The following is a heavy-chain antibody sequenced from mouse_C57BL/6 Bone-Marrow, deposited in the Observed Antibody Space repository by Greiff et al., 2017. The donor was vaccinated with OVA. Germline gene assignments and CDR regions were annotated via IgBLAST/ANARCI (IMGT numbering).Heavy chain of an antibody. D-gene: IGHD1-1*01. CDR1: GFTFSDYY. J-gene: IGHJ1*03. CDR2: ISNGGGST. V-gene: IGHV5-12*01. Sequence: EVKVVESGGGLVKPGGSLKLSCAASGFTFSDYYMYWVRQTPEKRLEWVAYISNGGGSTYYPDTVKGRFTISRDNAKNTLYLQMSRLKSEDTAMYYCARHVELRWYFDVWGTGTTVTVSS. CDR3: ARHVELRWYFDV.